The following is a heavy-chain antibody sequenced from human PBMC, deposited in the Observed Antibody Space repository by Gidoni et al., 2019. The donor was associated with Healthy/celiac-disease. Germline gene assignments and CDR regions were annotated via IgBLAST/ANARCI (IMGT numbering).Heavy chain of an antibody. CDR2: TRNKANSYTT. CDR1: GFTFSDHY. D-gene: IGHD3-22*01. Sequence: EVQLVESGGGLVQPGGSLRLSCAASGFTFSDHYMDWVRQAPGKGLECVGRTRNKANSYTTEYAASVKGRFTISRDDSKNSLYLQMNSLKTEDTAVYYCARAFDSLNAFDIWGQGTMVTVSS. J-gene: IGHJ3*02. V-gene: IGHV3-72*01. CDR3: ARAFDSLNAFDI.